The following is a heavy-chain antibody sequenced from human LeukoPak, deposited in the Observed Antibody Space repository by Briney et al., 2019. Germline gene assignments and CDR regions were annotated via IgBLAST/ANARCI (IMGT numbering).Heavy chain of an antibody. CDR3: ARGVEAVSGVLMSSSPERNYYYYMDV. J-gene: IGHJ6*03. D-gene: IGHD6-6*01. CDR1: GYTFTSYD. CDR2: TNPNSGNT. Sequence: ASVKVSCKASGYTFTSYDINWVRQATGQGLEWMGWTNPNSGNTGYAQKFQGRVTITRNTSISTAYMELSSLRSEDTAVYYCARGVEAVSGVLMSSSPERNYYYYMDVWGKGTTVTVSS. V-gene: IGHV1-8*03.